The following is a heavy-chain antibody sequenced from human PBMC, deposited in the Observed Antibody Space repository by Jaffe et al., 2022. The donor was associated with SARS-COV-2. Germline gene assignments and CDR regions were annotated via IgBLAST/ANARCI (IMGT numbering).Heavy chain of an antibody. CDR3: ARHPDDFWSGYYTGGYFDY. CDR1: GYSFTSYW. D-gene: IGHD3-3*01. J-gene: IGHJ4*02. V-gene: IGHV5-51*01. CDR2: IYPGDSDT. Sequence: EVQLVQSGAEVKKPGESLKISCKGSGYSFTSYWIGWVRQMPGKGLEWMGIIYPGDSDTRYSPSFQGQVTISADKSISTAYLQWSSLKASDTAMYYCARHPDDFWSGYYTGGYFDYWGQGTLVTVSS.